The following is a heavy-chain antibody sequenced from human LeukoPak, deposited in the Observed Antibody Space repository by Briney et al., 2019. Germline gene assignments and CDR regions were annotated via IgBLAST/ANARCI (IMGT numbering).Heavy chain of an antibody. D-gene: IGHD3-22*01. CDR3: AQDSYDSSGYTYFDY. CDR1: GYTFTSYA. CDR2: INAGNGNT. J-gene: IGHJ4*02. V-gene: IGHV1-3*01. Sequence: ASVKVSCKASGYTFTSYAMHWVRQAPGQRLEWMGWINAGNGNTKYSQKFQGRVTITRDTSASTAYMELSSLRSEDTAVYYCAQDSYDSSGYTYFDYWGQGTLVTVSS.